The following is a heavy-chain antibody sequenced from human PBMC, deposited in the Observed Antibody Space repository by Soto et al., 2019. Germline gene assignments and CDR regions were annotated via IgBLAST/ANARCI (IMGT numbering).Heavy chain of an antibody. CDR2: ISFDGSKK. CDR3: AREDDYGYRYINYGLDV. Sequence: QAQLVESGGGVVQPGRSLRLSCAASGFTFNIYALHWVRQAPGKGLEWVAVISFDGSKKYYSDSVKGRFTISRDNLKNTLALQMNNLRVEDAALYFCAREDDYGYRYINYGLDVWGQGTTVTVSS. CDR1: GFTFNIYA. D-gene: IGHD4-17*01. V-gene: IGHV3-30-3*01. J-gene: IGHJ6*02.